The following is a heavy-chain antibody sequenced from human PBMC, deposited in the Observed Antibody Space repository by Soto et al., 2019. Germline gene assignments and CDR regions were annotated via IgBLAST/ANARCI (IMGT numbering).Heavy chain of an antibody. D-gene: IGHD1-1*01. CDR3: ARVLQVRGRDDY. Sequence: QVQLVQSGAEIKRPEASVRISCKTSGYTFTNNYIHWVRQAPGQGLEWMGIINPRDDTTYYTQTFQGRVTMTRDTSTSTVYMELSSLRSEDTAVYYCARVLQVRGRDDYWGQGTLLTVLS. J-gene: IGHJ4*02. CDR1: GYTFTNNY. V-gene: IGHV1-46*01. CDR2: INPRDDTT.